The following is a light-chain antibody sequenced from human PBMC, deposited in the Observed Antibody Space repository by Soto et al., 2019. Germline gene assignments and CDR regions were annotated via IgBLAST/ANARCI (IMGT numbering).Light chain of an antibody. CDR1: QGVTAN. Sequence: EIRMTQSPVTLSVSPVERATLSCRAAQGVTANFAWYQQKSGQSPRLLIYDVSNRATGVPARFSGSGSETDFNLTISGLRSEDSAVYLCQQYNNWTFSFGQGTRLEIK. J-gene: IGKJ5*01. CDR2: DVS. CDR3: QQYNNWTFS. V-gene: IGKV3-15*01.